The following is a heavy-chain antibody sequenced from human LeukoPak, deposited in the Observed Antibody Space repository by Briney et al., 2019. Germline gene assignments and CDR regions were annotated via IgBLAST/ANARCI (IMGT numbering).Heavy chain of an antibody. J-gene: IGHJ4*02. CDR1: GYSISSGYY. V-gene: IGHV4-38-2*02. CDR3: ARELRYFDWLFTSKPSGGFDY. Sequence: SETLSLTCTVSGYSISSGYYWGWIRQPPGKGLEWIVGIYHSGSTYYNPSLKSRVTISVDTSKNQFSLKLSSVTAADTAVYYCARELRYFDWLFTSKPSGGFDYWGQGTLVTVSS. D-gene: IGHD3-9*01. CDR2: IYHSGST.